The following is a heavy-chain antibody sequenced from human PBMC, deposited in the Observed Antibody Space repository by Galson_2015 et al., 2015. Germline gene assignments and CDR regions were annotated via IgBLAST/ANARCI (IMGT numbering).Heavy chain of an antibody. CDR2: ISSSGVNI. D-gene: IGHD1-1*01. CDR1: GFTFSGHD. Sequence: SLRLSCAASGFTFSGHDMSWVRQAPGVGLECVSYISSSGVNIYYADSVKGRFTISRDNAKNSLYLQMNSLRAEDTAVYYCARGLTKLFDYWGQGTLVTVSS. CDR3: ARGLTKLFDY. J-gene: IGHJ4*02. V-gene: IGHV3-48*03.